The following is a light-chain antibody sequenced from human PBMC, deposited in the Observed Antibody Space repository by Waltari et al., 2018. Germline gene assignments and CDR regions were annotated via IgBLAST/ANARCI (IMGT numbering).Light chain of an antibody. CDR3: XAWDDSLXXYV. CDR1: SSNIGSNT. J-gene: IGLJ1*01. V-gene: IGLV1-44*01. Sequence: QSVLTQPPSASXTPGQRXTISCSGSSSNIGSNTVNWYQQLPGTAPKLLIYSNNQRPSGVPDRFXGSKSGTSASLAISGLQSEDEADYYXXAWDDSLXXYVFGTGXXVTVL. CDR2: SNN.